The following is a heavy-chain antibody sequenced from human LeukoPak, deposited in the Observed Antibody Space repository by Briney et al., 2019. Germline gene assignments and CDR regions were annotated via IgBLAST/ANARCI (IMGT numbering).Heavy chain of an antibody. J-gene: IGHJ6*03. D-gene: IGHD6-13*01. CDR3: AKDLIAAALGGYMDV. CDR1: GFTFSSYG. V-gene: IGHV3-30*02. Sequence: GGSLRLSCAASGFTFSSYGMHWVRQAPGKGLEWVAFIRYDGSNKYYADSVKGRFTISRDNSKNTLYLQMNSLRAEDTAVYYCAKDLIAAALGGYMDVWGKGTTVTVSS. CDR2: IRYDGSNK.